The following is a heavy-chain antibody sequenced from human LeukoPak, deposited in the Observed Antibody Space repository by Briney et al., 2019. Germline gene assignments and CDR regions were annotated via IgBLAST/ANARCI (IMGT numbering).Heavy chain of an antibody. CDR3: AREGISSSWHRYYFDY. CDR2: INHSGST. D-gene: IGHD6-13*01. Sequence: GSLRLSCAASGFTFSDYYMSWIRQPPGKGLEWIGEINHSGSTNYNPSLKSRVTISVDTSKNQFSLKLSSVTAADTAVYYCAREGISSSWHRYYFDYWGQGTLVTVSS. V-gene: IGHV4-34*01. CDR1: GFTFSDYY. J-gene: IGHJ4*02.